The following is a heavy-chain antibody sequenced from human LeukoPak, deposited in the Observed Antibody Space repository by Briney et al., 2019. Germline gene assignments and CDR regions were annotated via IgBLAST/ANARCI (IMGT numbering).Heavy chain of an antibody. CDR3: ARAGGSIAAHIDY. Sequence: GGSLRLSCAASGFTFSSYSMNWVRQAPGKGLEWVSSISSSSYIYYADSVKGRFTISRDNAKNSLYLQTNSLRAEDTAVYYCARAGGSIAAHIDYWGQGTLVTVSS. D-gene: IGHD6-6*01. V-gene: IGHV3-21*01. CDR1: GFTFSSYS. CDR2: ISSSSYI. J-gene: IGHJ4*02.